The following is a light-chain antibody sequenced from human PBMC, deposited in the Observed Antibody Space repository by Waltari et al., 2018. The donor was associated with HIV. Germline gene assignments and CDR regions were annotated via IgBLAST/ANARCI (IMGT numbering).Light chain of an antibody. J-gene: IGLJ2*01. CDR3: QSYDSSNHVV. V-gene: IGLV6-57*03. CDR1: TGSIASNF. Sequence: NFMLTQPHSVSASPGKTVTISSTRSTGSIASNFVQWYQQRPGRAPTIVIYEDKQRPSGVPDRFSGSIDSSSNSASLTISGLKTEDEADYYCQSYDSSNHVVFGGGTKLTVL. CDR2: EDK.